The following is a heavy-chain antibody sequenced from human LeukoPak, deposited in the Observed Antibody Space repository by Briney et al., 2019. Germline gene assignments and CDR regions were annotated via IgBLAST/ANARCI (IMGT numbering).Heavy chain of an antibody. CDR3: ARIDWTADF. CDR2: IHRSGST. J-gene: IGHJ4*02. D-gene: IGHD1-1*01. V-gene: IGHV4-38-2*02. Sequence: PSETLSRTCTVSGYSISRGYHWGWIRQPPGKGLEWIGSIHRSGSTYYNPSLKSRVTISVDTSKNQFSLKLSSVTAADTAVYYCARIDWTADFWGQGTLVTVSS. CDR1: GYSISRGYH.